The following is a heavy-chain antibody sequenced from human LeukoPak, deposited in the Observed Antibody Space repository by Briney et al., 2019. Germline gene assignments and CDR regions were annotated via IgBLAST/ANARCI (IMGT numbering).Heavy chain of an antibody. V-gene: IGHV3-20*04. CDR1: GFTFDDSD. CDR2: LNWNGDKT. Sequence: GGSLRLSCVASGFTFDDSDLSWVRQVPGKGLEWVCGLNWNGDKTGYADSVKGRFITSRDNAKNSLYLQMNSLRAEDTALYYCTRDAFGGVIAPYFHDWGQGTRVTVSS. D-gene: IGHD3-16*02. CDR3: TRDAFGGVIAPYFHD. J-gene: IGHJ4*02.